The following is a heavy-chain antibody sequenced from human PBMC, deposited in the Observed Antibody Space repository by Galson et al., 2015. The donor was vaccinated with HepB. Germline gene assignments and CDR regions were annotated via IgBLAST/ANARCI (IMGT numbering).Heavy chain of an antibody. V-gene: IGHV1-69*13. Sequence: SVKVSCKASGGTFSSYAISWVRQAPGQGLEWMGGIIPIFGTANYAQKFQGRVTITADESTSTAYMELSSLRSEDTAVYYFARGPHYDILTGRYYYMDVWGKGTTVTVSS. CDR3: ARGPHYDILTGRYYYMDV. CDR2: IIPIFGTA. CDR1: GGTFSSYA. D-gene: IGHD3-9*01. J-gene: IGHJ6*03.